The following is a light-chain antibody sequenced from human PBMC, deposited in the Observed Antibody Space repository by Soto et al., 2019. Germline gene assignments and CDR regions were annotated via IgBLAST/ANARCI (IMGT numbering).Light chain of an antibody. Sequence: DIVLTQSPDSLAVSLGERATISCKSSQTILDGSNNRNSLAWYQQTPGQSPKLLIYWTSMRESGVPDRFSGSGSLKHLTLSASNLEAEDVAVYYCQQYYNYQISVGGRPKVHIK. J-gene: IGKJ4*01. CDR1: QTILDGSNNRNS. CDR3: QQYYNYQIS. CDR2: WTS. V-gene: IGKV4-1*01.